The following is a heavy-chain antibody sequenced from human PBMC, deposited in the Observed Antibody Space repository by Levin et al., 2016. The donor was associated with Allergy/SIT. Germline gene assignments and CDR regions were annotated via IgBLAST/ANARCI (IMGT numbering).Heavy chain of an antibody. V-gene: IGHV3-33*01. D-gene: IGHD7-27*01. CDR3: ARAGNWAQWGYFDY. J-gene: IGHJ4*02. CDR1: GFTFSSYG. Sequence: LSLTCAASGFTFSSYGMHWVRQAPGKGLEWVAVIWYDGSNKYYADSVKGRFTISRDNSKNTLYLQMNSLRAEDTAVYYCARAGNWAQWGYFDYWGQGTLVTVSS. CDR2: IWYDGSNK.